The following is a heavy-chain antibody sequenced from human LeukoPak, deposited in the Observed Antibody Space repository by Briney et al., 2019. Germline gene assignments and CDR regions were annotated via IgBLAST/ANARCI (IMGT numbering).Heavy chain of an antibody. J-gene: IGHJ4*02. CDR3: ASSSFMATPDY. V-gene: IGHV1-46*01. CDR1: GYTFTSYY. Sequence: ALVKVSCKASGYTFTSYYMHWVRQAPGQGLEWMGTINPSGGSTSYAQKFQGRVTMTRDTSTSTVYMELSSLRSEDTAVYYCASSSFMATPDYWGQGTLVTVSS. D-gene: IGHD6-6*01. CDR2: INPSGGST.